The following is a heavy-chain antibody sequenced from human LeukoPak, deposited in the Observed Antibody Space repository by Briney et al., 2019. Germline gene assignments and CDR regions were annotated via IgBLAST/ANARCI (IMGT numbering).Heavy chain of an antibody. D-gene: IGHD5-12*01. Sequence: SQTLSLTCTVSGGSISSGGYYWSWIRQHPGKGLEWIGYIYYSGSTYYNPSLKSRVTISVDTSKNQFSLKLSSVTAADTAVYYCARVVATVYYFDYWGQGTLATVSS. CDR2: IYYSGST. V-gene: IGHV4-31*03. CDR3: ARVVATVYYFDY. J-gene: IGHJ4*02. CDR1: GGSISSGGYY.